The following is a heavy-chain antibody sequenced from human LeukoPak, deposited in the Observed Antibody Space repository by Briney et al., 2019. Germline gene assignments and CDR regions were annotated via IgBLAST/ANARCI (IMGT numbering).Heavy chain of an antibody. CDR2: INPSGGST. CDR1: GYTFTRYY. CDR3: ARDLKPEFKIVGATNWFDP. J-gene: IGHJ5*02. D-gene: IGHD1-26*01. V-gene: IGHV1-46*01. Sequence: ASVKVSCKASGYTFTRYYMHWVRQAPGQGLEWMGIINPSGGSTSYAQKFQGRVTMTRDTSTSTVYMELSSLRSEDTAVYYCARDLKPEFKIVGATNWFDPWGQGTLVTVSS.